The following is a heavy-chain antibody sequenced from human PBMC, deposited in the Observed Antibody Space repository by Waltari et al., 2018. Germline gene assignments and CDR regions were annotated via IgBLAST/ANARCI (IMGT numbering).Heavy chain of an antibody. Sequence: EVQLVESGGGLVQPGGSLGLSCVASGFTFTRVWMRWVRQAPGKGLEWVANIKQDGSEKYYVDSVKGRFTISRDNAKNSLYLQMNSLRAGDTALYYCVRDRGWGNYFDYWGQGTLVTVSS. J-gene: IGHJ4*02. CDR1: GFTFTRVW. CDR3: VRDRGWGNYFDY. CDR2: IKQDGSEK. D-gene: IGHD3-16*01. V-gene: IGHV3-7*01.